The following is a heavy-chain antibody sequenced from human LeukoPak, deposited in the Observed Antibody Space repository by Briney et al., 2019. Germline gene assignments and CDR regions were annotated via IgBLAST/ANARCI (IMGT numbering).Heavy chain of an antibody. CDR3: AREMVRGVIAYGMDV. Sequence: SETLSLTCAVYGGSFSGYYWSWIRQPPGKGPEWIGEINHSGSTNYNPSLKSRVTISVDTSKNQFSLKLSSVTAAGTAVYYCAREMVRGVIAYGMDVWGKGTTVTASS. D-gene: IGHD3-10*01. CDR1: GGSFSGYY. V-gene: IGHV4-34*01. J-gene: IGHJ6*04. CDR2: INHSGST.